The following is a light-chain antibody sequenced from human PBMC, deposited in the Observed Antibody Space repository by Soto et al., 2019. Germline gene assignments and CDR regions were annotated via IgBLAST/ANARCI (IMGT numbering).Light chain of an antibody. CDR1: QDVRKY. J-gene: IGKJ3*01. Sequence: DIQMTQSPSTLSASVGDRVTITCQASQDVRKYLSWYQQKARKAPKLLIYDASNLETGVPSRFSGSGSGTDFTFTITSLHPEDIANYYCQQRHNLPHTFGPGTKVDIK. V-gene: IGKV1-33*01. CDR2: DAS. CDR3: QQRHNLPHT.